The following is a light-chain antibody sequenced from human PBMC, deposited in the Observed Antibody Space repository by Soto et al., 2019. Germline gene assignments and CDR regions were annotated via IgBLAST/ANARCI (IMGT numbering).Light chain of an antibody. Sequence: EIVLTQSPGTLSLSPGERATLSCRASQSVSNNYLARYQQKPGQAPRLLIYVASNSATGIPDRFIGSGSGTDFTLTIRRLEPEEFAVYYCQQYGSSGTFGQGNKVESK. CDR3: QQYGSSGT. CDR2: VAS. CDR1: QSVSNNY. J-gene: IGKJ1*01. V-gene: IGKV3-20*01.